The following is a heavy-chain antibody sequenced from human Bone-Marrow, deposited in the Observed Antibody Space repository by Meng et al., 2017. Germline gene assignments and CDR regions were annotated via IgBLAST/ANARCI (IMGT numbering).Heavy chain of an antibody. V-gene: IGHV4-30-4*08. D-gene: IGHD3-3*01. CDR3: ARDTDFWSASNWFDP. J-gene: IGHJ5*02. CDR2: IYYTGTT. CDR1: GGSISSGDYY. Sequence: QVQLQESGPGLVKPSQTLSLTCTVSGGSISSGDYYWSWIRQPPGKGLEWIGYIYYTGTTYYNPSLKSRLTIPVDTSKNQFSLNLTSVTAADTAVYYCARDTDFWSASNWFDPWGPGTLVTVSS.